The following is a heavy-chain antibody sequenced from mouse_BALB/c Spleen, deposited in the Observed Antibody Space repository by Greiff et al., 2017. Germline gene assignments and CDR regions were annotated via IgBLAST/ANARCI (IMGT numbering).Heavy chain of an antibody. CDR2: INPSNGGT. D-gene: IGHD1-2*01. CDR1: GYTFTSYY. J-gene: IGHJ4*01. CDR3: TRRYGYPYYAMDY. Sequence: QVQLQQPGAELVKPGASVKLSCKASGYTFTSYYMYWVKQRPGQGLEWIGGINPSNGGTNFNEKFKSKATLTVDKSSSTAYMQLSSLTSEDSAVYYCTRRYGYPYYAMDYWGQGTLVTVSA. V-gene: IGHV1S81*02.